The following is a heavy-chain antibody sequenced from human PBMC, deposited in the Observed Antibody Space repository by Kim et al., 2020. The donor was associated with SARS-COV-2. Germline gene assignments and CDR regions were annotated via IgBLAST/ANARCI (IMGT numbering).Heavy chain of an antibody. CDR1: GDSVSKNY. CDR2: LSYSGST. J-gene: IGHJ4*02. CDR3: ARDNRSGGRCYSWVY. V-gene: IGHV4-59*02. D-gene: IGHD2-15*01. Sequence: SETLSLTCTVSGDSVSKNYWSWIRQPPGKGLQWIGYLSYSGSTNYNPSLQSRVTISIDTTKNQFSLKLSSVTAADTAIYYCARDNRSGGRCYSWVYWGQGTLATVSS.